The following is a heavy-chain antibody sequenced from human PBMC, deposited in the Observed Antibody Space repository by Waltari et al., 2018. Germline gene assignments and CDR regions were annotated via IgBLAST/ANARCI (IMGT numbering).Heavy chain of an antibody. J-gene: IGHJ6*03. D-gene: IGHD1-7*01. CDR3: ASKSLRLELRPYYYYYMDV. Sequence: QVQLQQWGAGLLKPSETLSLTCAVYGGSFSGYYWSGIRQPPGKGLEWIGEINHSGSTNYNPSLKSRVTISVDTSKNQFSLKLSSVTAADTAVYYCASKSLRLELRPYYYYYMDVWGKGTTVTVSS. V-gene: IGHV4-34*01. CDR2: INHSGST. CDR1: GGSFSGYY.